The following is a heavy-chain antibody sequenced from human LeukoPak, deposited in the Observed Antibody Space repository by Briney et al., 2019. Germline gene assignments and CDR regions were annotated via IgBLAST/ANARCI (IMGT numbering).Heavy chain of an antibody. CDR1: SGPISSGDYY. V-gene: IGHV4-30-4*08. D-gene: IGHD3-16*01. Sequence: SETLSLTCTVSSGPISSGDYYWSWIRQPPGKGLEWIGYIYYSGSTYYNPSLKSRVTISVDTSKNQFSLKLSSVTAADTAVYYCARDLFWGSIDYWGQGTLVTVSS. CDR2: IYYSGST. J-gene: IGHJ4*02. CDR3: ARDLFWGSIDY.